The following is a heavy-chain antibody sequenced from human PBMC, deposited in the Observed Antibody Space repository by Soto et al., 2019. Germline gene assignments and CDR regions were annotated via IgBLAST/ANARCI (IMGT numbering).Heavy chain of an antibody. CDR1: GGSFSGYY. D-gene: IGHD1-26*01. J-gene: IGHJ5*02. CDR3: AGPASPLLGDWFDP. Sequence: SETLSLTCAVYGGSFSGYYWSWIRQPPGKGLEWIGEINHSGSTNYNPSLKSRVTISVDTSKNQFSLKLTSVTAADTAVYYCAGPASPLLGDWFDPWGQGTLVTVSS. V-gene: IGHV4-34*01. CDR2: INHSGST.